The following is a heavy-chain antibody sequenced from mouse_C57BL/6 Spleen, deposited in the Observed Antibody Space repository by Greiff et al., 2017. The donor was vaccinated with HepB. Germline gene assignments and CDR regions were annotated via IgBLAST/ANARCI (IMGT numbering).Heavy chain of an antibody. CDR3: ARSLRYYFDY. CDR2: IRNKANGYTT. J-gene: IGHJ2*01. Sequence: EVMLVESGGGLVQPGGSLSLSCAASGFTFTDYYMSWVRQPPGKALEWLGFIRNKANGYTTEYSASVKGRFTISRDNSQSILYLQMNALRAEDSATYYCARSLRYYFDYWGQGTTLTVSS. CDR1: GFTFTDYY. D-gene: IGHD1-1*01. V-gene: IGHV7-3*01.